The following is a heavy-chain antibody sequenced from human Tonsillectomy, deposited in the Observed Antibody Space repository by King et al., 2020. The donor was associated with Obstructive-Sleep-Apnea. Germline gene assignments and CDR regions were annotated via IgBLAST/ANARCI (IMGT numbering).Heavy chain of an antibody. J-gene: IGHJ4*02. Sequence: VTLKESGPALVKPTQTLTLTCTFSGFSLSTSGMCVSWIRQPPGKALEWLARIDWDDDKFYSTSLKTRLTISKDTSKNQVVLTMTNVDPVDTATYYCARMSLDYYASGTGCPDYWGQGTLVTVSS. V-gene: IGHV2-70*04. CDR2: IDWDDDK. CDR1: GFSLSTSGMC. CDR3: ARMSLDYYASGTGCPDY. D-gene: IGHD3-10*01.